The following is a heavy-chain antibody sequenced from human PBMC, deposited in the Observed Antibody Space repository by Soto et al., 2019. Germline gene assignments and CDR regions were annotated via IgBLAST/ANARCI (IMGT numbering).Heavy chain of an antibody. CDR3: AKAVVRTSYSMAV. D-gene: IGHD3-10*01. CDR2: ISYDGSNK. V-gene: IGHV3-30*18. Sequence: PGGSLRLSCAASGFTFSSYGMHWVRLAPGKGLEWVAVISYDGSNKYYADSVKGRFTISRDNSKNTLYLQMNSLRAEDTAVYYLAKAVVRTSYSMAVGGKGTT. CDR1: GFTFSSYG. J-gene: IGHJ6*03.